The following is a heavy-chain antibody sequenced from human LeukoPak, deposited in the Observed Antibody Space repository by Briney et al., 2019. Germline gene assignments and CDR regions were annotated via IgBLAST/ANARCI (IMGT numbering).Heavy chain of an antibody. J-gene: IGHJ4*02. CDR2: ISGIGDRT. Sequence: PGWSLRLSCSASGFIFSSYDLSWVRQAPGKGLEWVSSISGIGDRTIYADSVRGRVIISRDRSKNTLYLQMSSLRAEDTAVYYCAKVPQPDYYFDNWGQGSLVTVSS. CDR3: AKVPQPDYYFDN. V-gene: IGHV3-23*01. CDR1: GFIFSSYD.